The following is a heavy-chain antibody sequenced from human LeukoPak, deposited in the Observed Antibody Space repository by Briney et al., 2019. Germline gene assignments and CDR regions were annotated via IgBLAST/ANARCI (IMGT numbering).Heavy chain of an antibody. J-gene: IGHJ4*02. Sequence: ASVKDSFTASGYTFTGYYLHGVRQAPGQGPEWMGWISPNSGGTNYAQRFQERVTMTRDTPISTAYMEVSRLRSGDTAVYYCARDGESYTSSLRGEFDYWGKRSLVTVSS. CDR2: ISPNSGGT. CDR1: GYTFTGYY. CDR3: ARDGESYTSSLRGEFDY. D-gene: IGHD6-13*01. V-gene: IGHV1-2*02.